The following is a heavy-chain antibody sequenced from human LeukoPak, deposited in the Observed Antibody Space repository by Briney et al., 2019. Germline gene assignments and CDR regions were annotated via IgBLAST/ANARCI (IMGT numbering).Heavy chain of an antibody. CDR3: AKDPTMIVVVTVDY. D-gene: IGHD3-22*01. CDR1: GFTFSSYA. V-gene: IGHV3-23*01. CDR2: ISGSGGST. J-gene: IGHJ4*02. Sequence: GGSLRLSCAASGFTFSSYAMSWVRQAPGKGLEWVSAISGSGGSTYYADSVKGRFTISRDNSKNTLYLQMNSLRAEDTAVYYCAKDPTMIVVVTVDYWGQGTLVTVS.